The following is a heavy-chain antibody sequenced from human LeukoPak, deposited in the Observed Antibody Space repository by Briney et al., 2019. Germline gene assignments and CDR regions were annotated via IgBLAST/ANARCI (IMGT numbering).Heavy chain of an antibody. V-gene: IGHV3-48*01. Sequence: GGSLRFSCTASGFTFSHYPFHWVRQAPGKGLEWISYITGYSSTIYYADSLKGRFTVSRDNAKSSLYLQMNSLRADDTAVYYCARVQGDFGDYVIDYWGQGTLVTVSS. CDR3: ARVQGDFGDYVIDY. CDR1: GFTFSHYP. D-gene: IGHD4-17*01. CDR2: ITGYSSTI. J-gene: IGHJ4*02.